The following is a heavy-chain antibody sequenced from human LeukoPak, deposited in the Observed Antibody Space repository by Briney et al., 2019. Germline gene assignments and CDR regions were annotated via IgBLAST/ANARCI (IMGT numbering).Heavy chain of an antibody. Sequence: SETLSLTCAVSGGSISSSNWWSWVRPPPGKGLEWIVEIYHSGSTNYNPSLKSRVTISVNKSKNQFSLKLSSVTAADTAVYYCARDGDGGWYSSYFDYWGQGTLVTVSS. CDR2: IYHSGST. CDR1: GGSISSSNW. J-gene: IGHJ4*02. V-gene: IGHV4-4*02. CDR3: ARDGDGGWYSSYFDY. D-gene: IGHD6-19*01.